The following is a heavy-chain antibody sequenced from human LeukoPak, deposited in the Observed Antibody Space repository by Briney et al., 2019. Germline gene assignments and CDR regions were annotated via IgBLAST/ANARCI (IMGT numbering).Heavy chain of an antibody. V-gene: IGHV4-59*12. CDR3: ARRWYYYYYYMDV. CDR2: IYYSGST. CDR1: GGSISSYY. J-gene: IGHJ6*03. D-gene: IGHD4-23*01. Sequence: SETLSLTCTVSGGSISSYYWSWIRQPPGKGLEWIGYIYYSGSTNYNPSLKSRVTMSVDTSKNQFSLKLSSVTAADTAVYYCARRWYYYYYYMDVWGKGTTVTVSS.